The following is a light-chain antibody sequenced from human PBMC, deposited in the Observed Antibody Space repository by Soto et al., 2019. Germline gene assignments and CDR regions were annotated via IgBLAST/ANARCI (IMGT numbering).Light chain of an antibody. CDR2: EVT. CDR3: SSYAGSNNLL. V-gene: IGLV2-8*01. Sequence: QSALTQPPSASGSPGQSVTISCTGVGTYNSVSWYQQHPGKAPKLIISEVTKRPSGVPDRFSGSKSGNTASLTVSGLQAEDEADYYCSSYAGSNNLLFGGGTKVTVL. J-gene: IGLJ2*01. CDR1: GTYNS.